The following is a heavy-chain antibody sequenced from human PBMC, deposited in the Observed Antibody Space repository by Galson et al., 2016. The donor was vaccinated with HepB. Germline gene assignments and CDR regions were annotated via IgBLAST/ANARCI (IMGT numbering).Heavy chain of an antibody. CDR3: ARGGYYDSSGSRRHHYYGMDV. D-gene: IGHD3-22*01. V-gene: IGHV1-18*01. CDR1: GYTFSSYA. J-gene: IGHJ6*02. Sequence: SVKVSCKASGYTFSSYAISWVRQAPGQGLEWMGWISAYDDKTKYGQKFQGRVSMTTDTSTRTAYMELRRLRSDDTAVDFCARGGYYDSSGSRRHHYYGMDVWGQGTTVTVSS. CDR2: ISAYDDKT.